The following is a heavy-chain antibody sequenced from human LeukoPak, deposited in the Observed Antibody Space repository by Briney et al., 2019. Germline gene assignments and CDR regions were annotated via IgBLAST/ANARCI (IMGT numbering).Heavy chain of an antibody. CDR1: GGSISSYY. D-gene: IGHD3-10*01. CDR2: IYTSGST. J-gene: IGHJ5*02. CDR3: AREGDVRLWFGTLNWFDP. Sequence: SETLSLTCTVSGGSISSYYWSWIRQPAGKGLEWIGRIYTSGSTNYNPSLKSRVTMSVDTSKNQFSLKLSSVTAADTAVYYCAREGDVRLWFGTLNWFDPWGQGTLVTVSS. V-gene: IGHV4-4*07.